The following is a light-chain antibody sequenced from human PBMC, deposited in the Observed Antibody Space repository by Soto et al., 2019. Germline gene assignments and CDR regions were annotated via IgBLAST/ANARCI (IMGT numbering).Light chain of an antibody. J-gene: IGKJ1*01. V-gene: IGKV3-15*01. Sequence: EVVMTQSPALLSVSPGESATLSCRASQGVSNNLAWYQQKPGQAPRLLIYETSTRATGIPARFSGSGSGTEFTLTISSLQSEDFAVYYCQQYYNWPPWTFGQGTKVEIK. CDR1: QGVSNN. CDR3: QQYYNWPPWT. CDR2: ETS.